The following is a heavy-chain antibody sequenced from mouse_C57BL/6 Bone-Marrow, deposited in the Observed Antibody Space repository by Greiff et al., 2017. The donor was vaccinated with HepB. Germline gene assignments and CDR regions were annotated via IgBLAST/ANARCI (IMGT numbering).Heavy chain of an antibody. CDR2: IYPGDGDT. Sequence: QVQLKQSGPELVKPGASVKISCKASGYAFSSSWMNWVKQRPGKGLEWIGRIYPGDGDTNYNGKFKGKATLTADKSSSTAYMQLSSLTSEDSAVYFCARPYYVGFPAWFAYWGQGTLVTVSA. J-gene: IGHJ3*01. D-gene: IGHD2-10*01. V-gene: IGHV1-82*01. CDR1: GYAFSSSW. CDR3: ARPYYVGFPAWFAY.